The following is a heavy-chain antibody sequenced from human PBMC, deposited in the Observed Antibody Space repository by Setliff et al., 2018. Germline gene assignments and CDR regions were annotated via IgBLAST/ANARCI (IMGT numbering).Heavy chain of an antibody. CDR2: ISSDGNIK. CDR3: VPGRGS. CDR1: GFTFNGYA. J-gene: IGHJ5*02. V-gene: IGHV3-30-3*01. D-gene: IGHD6-25*01. Sequence: GGSLRLSCAASGFTFNGYAMNWVRQVPGKGLEWVAVISSDGNIKFHAESVKGRFTISRDNAQNTLYLHMNNLRAEDTAVFYCVPGRGSWGQGALVTVSS.